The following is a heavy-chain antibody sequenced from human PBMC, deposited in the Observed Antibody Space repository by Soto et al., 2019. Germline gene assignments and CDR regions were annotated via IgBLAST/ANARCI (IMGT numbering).Heavy chain of an antibody. V-gene: IGHV1-2*04. Sequence: ASVKVSCKASGYTFTGYYMHWVRQAPGQGLEWMGWINPNSGGTNYAQKFQGWVTMTRDTSISTAYMELSRLTSVTAADTAVYYCARRIVATETFDYWGQGTLVTVSS. J-gene: IGHJ4*02. CDR2: INPNSGGT. D-gene: IGHD5-12*01. CDR3: ARRIVATETFDY. CDR1: GYTFTGYY.